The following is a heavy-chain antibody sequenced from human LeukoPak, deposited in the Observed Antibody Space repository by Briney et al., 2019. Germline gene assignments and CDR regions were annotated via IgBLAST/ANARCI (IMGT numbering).Heavy chain of an antibody. CDR3: ARIASSSSENEY. J-gene: IGHJ4*02. CDR2: IYYSGST. CDR1: VGSISSSSYY. D-gene: IGHD6-6*01. V-gene: IGHV4-39*01. Sequence: SETLSLTCTVSVGSISSSSYYWGWIRQPPGKGLEWIGSIYYSGSTYYNPSLKSRVTISVHTSKNQFSLKLSSVTAADTAVYYCARIASSSSENEYWGQGTLVTVSS.